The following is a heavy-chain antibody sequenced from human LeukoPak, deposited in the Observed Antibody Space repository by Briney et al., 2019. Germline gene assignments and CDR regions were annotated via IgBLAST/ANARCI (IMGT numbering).Heavy chain of an antibody. J-gene: IGHJ4*02. D-gene: IGHD6-19*01. CDR2: INPSRGGT. CDR3: ATPGGGQQWLAYYFDY. CDR1: GYTFTGYY. V-gene: IGHV1-2*02. Sequence: ASVKVSCKASGYTFTGYYMHWVRQAPGQGLEWMGWINPSRGGTKYAQKFQGRVTITADKSTSTAYMELSSLRSEDTAVYYCATPGGGQQWLAYYFDYWGQGTLVTVSS.